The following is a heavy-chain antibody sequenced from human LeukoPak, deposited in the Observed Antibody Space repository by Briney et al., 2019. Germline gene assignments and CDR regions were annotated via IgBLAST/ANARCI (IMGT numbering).Heavy chain of an antibody. J-gene: IGHJ4*02. Sequence: GGSLRLSCAASGFTFSSYSMNWVRQAPGKGLEWVSYISSSSSTIYYADSVKGRFTISRDNAKNSLYLQMHSLRAEDTAVYYCARAFYDFLTGYLYYFDYWGQGTLVTVSS. CDR2: ISSSSSTI. D-gene: IGHD3-9*01. CDR3: ARAFYDFLTGYLYYFDY. V-gene: IGHV3-48*01. CDR1: GFTFSSYS.